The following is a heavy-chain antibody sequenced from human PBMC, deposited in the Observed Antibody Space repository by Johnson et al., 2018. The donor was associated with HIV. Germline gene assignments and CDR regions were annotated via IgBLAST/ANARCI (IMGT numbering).Heavy chain of an antibody. V-gene: IGHV3-66*01. Sequence: EVQLVESGGGLVQPGGSLRLSCAASGFTVSSNYMSWVRQAPGKGLEWVSGINWTGGSTGYADSVRGRFIISRDNSKNTLYLQMNSLRAEDTALYYCAKVAVATAAGGVPLDIWGPGTMVTVSA. CDR3: AKVAVATAAGGVPLDI. CDR2: INWTGGST. D-gene: IGHD6-13*01. J-gene: IGHJ3*02. CDR1: GFTVSSNY.